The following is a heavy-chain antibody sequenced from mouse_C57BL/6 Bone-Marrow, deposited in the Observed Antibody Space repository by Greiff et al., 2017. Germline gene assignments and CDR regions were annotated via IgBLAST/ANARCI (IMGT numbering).Heavy chain of an antibody. J-gene: IGHJ2*01. CDR3: ARWGGFYYFDY. CDR1: GYTFTDYY. Sequence: QVQLKQSGAELVRPGASVKLSCKASGYTFTDYYINWVKQRPGQGLEWIARIYPGSGNTYYNEKFKGKATLTAEKSSSTAYMQLSSLTSEDSAVYFCARWGGFYYFDYWGQGTTLTVSS. CDR2: IYPGSGNT. V-gene: IGHV1-76*01.